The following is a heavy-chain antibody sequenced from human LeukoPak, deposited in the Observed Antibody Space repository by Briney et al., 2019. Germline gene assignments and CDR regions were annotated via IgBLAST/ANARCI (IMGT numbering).Heavy chain of an antibody. Sequence: GGSLRLSWAASGFTFDDYGMSWVRQAPGKGLEWVSGINWNGGGTGYADSVKGRLTISRDSAKNSLYLQMNTLRSEDTALYYCARGASYYYDSSGYYNWGQGTLVTVSS. J-gene: IGHJ4*02. V-gene: IGHV3-20*04. CDR1: GFTFDDYG. CDR2: INWNGGGT. D-gene: IGHD3-22*01. CDR3: ARGASYYYDSSGYYN.